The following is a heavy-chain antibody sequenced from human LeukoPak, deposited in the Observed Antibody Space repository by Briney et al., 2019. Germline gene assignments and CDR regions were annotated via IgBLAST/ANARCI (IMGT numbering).Heavy chain of an antibody. CDR2: ISNSEGSS. CDR1: GFTFSSYS. D-gene: IGHD3-16*02. J-gene: IGHJ4*02. V-gene: IGHV3-23*01. CDR3: AKSLGVGGYTRYKGFDQ. Sequence: GGSLRLSCAASGFTFSSYSMNWVRQAPGKGLEWVSSISNSEGSSHYADFVKGRCTISRDNSKNTLHLQMNSLRAEDTAVYYCAKSLGVGGYTRYKGFDQWGQGTLVTVSS.